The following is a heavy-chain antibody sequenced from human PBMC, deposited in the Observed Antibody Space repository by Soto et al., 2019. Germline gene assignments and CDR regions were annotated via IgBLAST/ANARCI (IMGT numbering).Heavy chain of an antibody. CDR1: GGTFSSYA. V-gene: IGHV1-69*13. CDR3: ARESDYDFWSGYQPYYFDY. CDR2: IIPIFGTA. D-gene: IGHD3-3*01. J-gene: IGHJ4*02. Sequence: GASVKVSCKASGGTFSSYAISWVRQAPGQGLEWMGGIIPIFGTANYAQKFQGRFTITADESTSTAYMELSSLRSEDTAVYYCARESDYDFWSGYQPYYFDYWGQGTLVTVSS.